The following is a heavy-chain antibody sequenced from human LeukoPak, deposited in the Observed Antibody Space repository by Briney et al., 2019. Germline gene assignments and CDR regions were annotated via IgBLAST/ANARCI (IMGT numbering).Heavy chain of an antibody. CDR1: GYTFTCYY. CDR2: INPSVGST. J-gene: IGHJ4*02. CDR3: ARSNWNYYDSFDF. V-gene: IGHV1-46*01. Sequence: ASVKVSCKASGYTFTCYYMQWVRQAPGQGLEWMGIINPSVGSTTYAQKFEGRITVTRDMSTSTVYRELSSLRSEDTAVYYCARSNWNYYDSFDFWGQGTLVTVSS. D-gene: IGHD3-22*01.